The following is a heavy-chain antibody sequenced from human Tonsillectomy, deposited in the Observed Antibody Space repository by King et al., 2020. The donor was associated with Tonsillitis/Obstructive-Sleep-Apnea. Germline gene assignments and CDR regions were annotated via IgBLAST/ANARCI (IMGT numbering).Heavy chain of an antibody. CDR2: IFSNAEK. CDR1: GFSLSNARMG. V-gene: IGHV2-26*01. Sequence: TLKESGPVLVKPTETLTLTCTVSGFSLSNARMGVSWIRQPPGKPLEWLAHIFSNAEKSYTTSLKSRLTISKDTSKSKVVLTMTNMDPVDTATYYCARTVTTGGRWFDPWGQGTLVTVSS. CDR3: ARTVTTGGRWFDP. J-gene: IGHJ5*02. D-gene: IGHD4-17*01.